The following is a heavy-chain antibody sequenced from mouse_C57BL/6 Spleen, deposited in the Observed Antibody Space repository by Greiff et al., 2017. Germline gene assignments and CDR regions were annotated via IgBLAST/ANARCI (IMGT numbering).Heavy chain of an antibody. CDR2: ILPGSGST. Sequence: QVQLQQSGAELMKPGASVKLSCKATGYTFTGYWIEWVKQRPGHGLEWIGEILPGSGSTNSNEKFKGKATFTADTSSNTAYMQLSSLTTEDSAIYYCARCDYGSSYGYFDVWGTGTTVTVSS. J-gene: IGHJ1*03. D-gene: IGHD1-1*01. CDR3: ARCDYGSSYGYFDV. V-gene: IGHV1-9*01. CDR1: GYTFTGYW.